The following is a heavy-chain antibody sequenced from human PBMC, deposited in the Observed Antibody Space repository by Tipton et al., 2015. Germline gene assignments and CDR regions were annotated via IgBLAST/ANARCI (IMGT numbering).Heavy chain of an antibody. D-gene: IGHD6-19*01. V-gene: IGHV3-21*01. CDR2: ISSTSTYK. J-gene: IGHJ1*01. Sequence: SLRLSCAASGFTFTSYSMHWVRQAPGKGLEWVSAISSTSTYKYYADSVKGRFTISRDNARNSLYLQMNSLRVEDTAVYYCVRPTRSSGWREYFHHWGQGTLVTVSS. CDR1: GFTFTSYS. CDR3: VRPTRSSGWREYFHH.